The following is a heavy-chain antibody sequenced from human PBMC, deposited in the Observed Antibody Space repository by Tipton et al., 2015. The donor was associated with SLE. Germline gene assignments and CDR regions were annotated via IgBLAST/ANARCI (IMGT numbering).Heavy chain of an antibody. CDR2: VYTSGST. CDR1: GYSISSGYY. J-gene: IGHJ4*02. V-gene: IGHV4-38-2*02. Sequence: TLSLTCAVSGYSISSGYYWGWIRQPPGKGLEWIGYVYTSGSTNYNPSLKSRVTISVDTSKNQFSLKLTSVTAADTALYYCARDGLQSPIAYWGQGTLVTVSS. CDR3: ARDGLQSPIAY. D-gene: IGHD5-24*01.